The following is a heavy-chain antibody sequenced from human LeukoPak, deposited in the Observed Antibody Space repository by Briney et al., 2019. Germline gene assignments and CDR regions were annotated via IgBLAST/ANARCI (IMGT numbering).Heavy chain of an antibody. CDR3: ARGRGSGYSSSWYLYYFDY. V-gene: IGHV4-39*07. J-gene: IGHJ4*02. Sequence: PSETLSLTCTVSDGSIISSSYYWGWIRQPPGKGLEWIGSIYYSGSTSYNPSLKSRVTISVDTSKNQFSLKLNSVTAADTAVYYCARGRGSGYSSSWYLYYFDYWGQGTLVTVSS. CDR2: IYYSGST. CDR1: DGSIISSSYY. D-gene: IGHD6-13*01.